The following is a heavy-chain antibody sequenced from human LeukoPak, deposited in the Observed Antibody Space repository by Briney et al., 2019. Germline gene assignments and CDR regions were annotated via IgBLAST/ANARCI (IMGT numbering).Heavy chain of an antibody. Sequence: QPGGSLRLSCAASGFTFSRYWMHWVRQAPGKGLEWVSAITGSGGRTYYADSVKGRFTISRDNAKNSLYLQMNSLRAEDTAVYYCAELGITMIGGVWGKGTTVTISS. V-gene: IGHV3-23*01. CDR3: AELGITMIGGV. CDR1: GFTFSRYW. J-gene: IGHJ6*04. CDR2: ITGSGGRT. D-gene: IGHD3-10*02.